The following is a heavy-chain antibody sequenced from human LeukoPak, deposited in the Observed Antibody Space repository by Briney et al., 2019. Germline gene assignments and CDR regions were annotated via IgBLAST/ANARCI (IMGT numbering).Heavy chain of an antibody. Sequence: PSETLSLTCAVSGYSISSGYYWGWIRQPPGKGLEWIGYIYYSGSTNYNPSLKSRVTISVDTSKNQFSLKLSSVTAADTAVYYCARGYVWGSYRSPEYYFDYWGQGTLVTVSS. CDR3: ARGYVWGSYRSPEYYFDY. J-gene: IGHJ4*02. D-gene: IGHD3-16*02. V-gene: IGHV4-61*01. CDR2: IYYSGST. CDR1: GYSISSGYY.